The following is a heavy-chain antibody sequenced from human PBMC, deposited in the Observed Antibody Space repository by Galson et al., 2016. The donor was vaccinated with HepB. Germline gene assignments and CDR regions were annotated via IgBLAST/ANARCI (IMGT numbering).Heavy chain of an antibody. D-gene: IGHD3-22*01. V-gene: IGHV3-30*03. CDR1: GLTFSSYG. CDR2: LSYGGINQ. J-gene: IGHJ4*02. Sequence: SLRLSCAASGLTFSSYGMHWVRQAPGKGLEWMASLSYGGINQYYADSAKGRFTISRDISKNTLYLQINTLSAEDTAIYYCVAEYHDSAGYHGFQYWGQGTLVTVPS. CDR3: VAEYHDSAGYHGFQY.